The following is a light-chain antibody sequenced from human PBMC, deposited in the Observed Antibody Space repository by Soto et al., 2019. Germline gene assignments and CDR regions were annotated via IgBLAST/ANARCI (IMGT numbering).Light chain of an antibody. CDR3: LQSYSTPRT. J-gene: IGKJ1*01. CDR1: QSISSY. Sequence: DIKMTQSPSSLSASVGDRVTITCRASQSISSYLNWYQQKPGKAPKLLIYAASSLQSGVPSRFSGSGSGTDFTLTISSLQPEDFATDYCLQSYSTPRTFGQGTKEESK. CDR2: AAS. V-gene: IGKV1-39*01.